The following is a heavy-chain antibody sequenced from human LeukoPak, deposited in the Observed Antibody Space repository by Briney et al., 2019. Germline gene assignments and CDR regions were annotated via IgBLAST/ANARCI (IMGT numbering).Heavy chain of an antibody. Sequence: ASVKVSCKASGYTFTSYYMHWVRQAPGQGLEWMGIINPSGGSTSYAQKFQGRVTMTRDTSTSTVYMELSSLRSEDTAVYYCARGSGIAAAGLHFDLWGRGTLVTVSS. V-gene: IGHV1-46*01. CDR2: INPSGGST. D-gene: IGHD6-13*01. CDR3: ARGSGIAAAGLHFDL. CDR1: GYTFTSYY. J-gene: IGHJ2*01.